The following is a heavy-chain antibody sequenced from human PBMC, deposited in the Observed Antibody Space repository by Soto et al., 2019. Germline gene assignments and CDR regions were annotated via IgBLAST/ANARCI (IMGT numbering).Heavy chain of an antibody. D-gene: IGHD3-22*01. CDR1: GYTFNSYG. CDR2: ISPYDDNT. CDR3: ARGGYYDGSGSRNYHYYGMDA. Sequence: QVQLVQSGTEVKKPGASVKVSCKASGYTFNSYGISWVRQAPGQGLEWMGWISPYDDNTNYAQNLQGRVTMPTDTSTRTAYMELRSLRSDDTAVYYCARGGYYDGSGSRNYHYYGMDAWGQETTVTVS. J-gene: IGHJ6*02. V-gene: IGHV1-18*01.